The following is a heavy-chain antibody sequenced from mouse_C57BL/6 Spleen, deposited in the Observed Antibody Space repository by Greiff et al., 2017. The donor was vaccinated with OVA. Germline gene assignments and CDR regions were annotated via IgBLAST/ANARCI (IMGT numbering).Heavy chain of an antibody. V-gene: IGHV5-17*01. CDR2: ISSGSSTI. CDR3: ARRITGYWYFDV. CDR1: GFTFSDYG. D-gene: IGHD4-1*01. J-gene: IGHJ1*03. Sequence: EVKLMESGGGLVKPGGSLKLSCAASGFTFSDYGMHWVRQAPEKGLEWVAYISSGSSTIYYAHTVKGRFSISRDNAKNTMFLQMTSLMSEDTATYYCARRITGYWYFDVWGTGTTVTVAS.